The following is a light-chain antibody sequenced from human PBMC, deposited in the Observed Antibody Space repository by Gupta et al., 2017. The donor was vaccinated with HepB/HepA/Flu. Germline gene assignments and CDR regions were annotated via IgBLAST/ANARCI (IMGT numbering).Light chain of an antibody. CDR3: QSYDSSNVV. V-gene: IGLV6-57*02. CDR2: EDN. J-gene: IGLJ2*01. CDR1: SGSIASNY. Sequence: NFMLTQLHSVSESPGKTVTISCTGSSGSIASNYVQWYQQRPGSAPTTVIYEDNQRPSGVPDRFSGAIDSSSNSASLTISGLKTEDEADYYCQSYDSSNVVFGGGTKLTVL.